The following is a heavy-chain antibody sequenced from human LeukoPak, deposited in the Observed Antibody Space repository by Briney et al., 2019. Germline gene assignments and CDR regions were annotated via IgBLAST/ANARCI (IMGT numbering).Heavy chain of an antibody. J-gene: IGHJ4*02. D-gene: IGHD5-18*01. Sequence: PSETLSLTCTVSGGSISSYYWSWIRQPPGKGLEWIGYIYYSGSTNYNPSLKSRVTISVDTSKNQFSLKLSSVTAADTAVYYCARGPRIQLWMYYFDYWGQGTLVTVSS. CDR2: IYYSGST. V-gene: IGHV4-59*08. CDR3: ARGPRIQLWMYYFDY. CDR1: GGSISSYY.